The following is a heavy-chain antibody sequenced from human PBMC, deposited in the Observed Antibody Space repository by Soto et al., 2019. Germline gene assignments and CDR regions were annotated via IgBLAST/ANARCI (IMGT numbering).Heavy chain of an antibody. J-gene: IGHJ4*02. D-gene: IGHD4-4*01. Sequence: SETLSLTCTVSGGSINNYYWSWIRQPPGKGLEWIGYIYYSGRTSYNPSLKSRVTISVDTSKNQFSLKLSSVTAADTAVYYCARGMTTVTTLDYWGQGTLVTVSS. CDR1: GGSINNYY. CDR3: ARGMTTVTTLDY. V-gene: IGHV4-59*08. CDR2: IYYSGRT.